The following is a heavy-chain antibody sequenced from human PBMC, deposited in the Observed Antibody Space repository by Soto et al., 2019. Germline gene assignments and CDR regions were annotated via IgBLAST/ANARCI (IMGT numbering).Heavy chain of an antibody. CDR3: AKDRTYGSRSLDYYYYYGMDV. Sequence: GGSLRLSCAASGCTFSNYGMHWVRQAPGKGLEWVAVISYDGSNKYYADSVKGRFTISRDNSKNTLYLQMNSLRADETAVYYCAKDRTYGSRSLDYYYYYGMDVWGQGTTVTVSS. CDR1: GCTFSNYG. V-gene: IGHV3-30*18. J-gene: IGHJ6*02. CDR2: ISYDGSNK. D-gene: IGHD3-10*01.